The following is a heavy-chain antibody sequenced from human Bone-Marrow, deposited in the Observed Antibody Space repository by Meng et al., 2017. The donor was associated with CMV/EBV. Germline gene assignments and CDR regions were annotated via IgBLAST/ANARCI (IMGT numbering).Heavy chain of an antibody. CDR3: ARGSDYYYYGMAV. CDR1: GFTFSSYW. J-gene: IGHJ6*02. V-gene: IGHV3-7*01. D-gene: IGHD6-6*01. CDR2: IKQDGSEK. Sequence: GESLKISCAASGFTFSSYWMSWVRQAPGKGLEWVANIKQDGSEKYSVDSVKGRFTISRDNAKNSLYLQMNGLRAEDTAIYYCARGSDYYYYGMAVWGQGTTVTVSS.